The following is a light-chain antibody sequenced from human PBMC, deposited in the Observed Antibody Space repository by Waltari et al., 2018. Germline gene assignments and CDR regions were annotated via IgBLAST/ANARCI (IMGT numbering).Light chain of an antibody. CDR2: GSS. Sequence: EIVLTQSPGTLSLSPGERATLSCRASQSVSSHYLAWYQQKPGQAPRLLSYGSSSRATGIPDRFSGSGSGTDFTLTISRLEPEDVAVYYCQQYDSSSYTFGQGTKLEIK. J-gene: IGKJ2*01. CDR3: QQYDSSSYT. V-gene: IGKV3-20*01. CDR1: QSVSSHY.